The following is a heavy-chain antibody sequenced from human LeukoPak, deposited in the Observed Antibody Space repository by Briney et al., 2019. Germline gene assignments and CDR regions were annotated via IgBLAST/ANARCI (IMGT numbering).Heavy chain of an antibody. CDR3: TKDLRYYYADNHSEMDEHDY. J-gene: IGHJ4*02. CDR2: IKQDGSEK. D-gene: IGHD4-23*01. V-gene: IGHV3-7*01. CDR1: GFTFSSYW. Sequence: GGSLRLSCAASGFTFSSYWMSGVRQAPGKGLEGVANIKQDGSEKYYADSVKGRFTISRDNSRNTLSLQMSSLRVEDTALYYCTKDLRYYYADNHSEMDEHDYWGQGTLVTVSS.